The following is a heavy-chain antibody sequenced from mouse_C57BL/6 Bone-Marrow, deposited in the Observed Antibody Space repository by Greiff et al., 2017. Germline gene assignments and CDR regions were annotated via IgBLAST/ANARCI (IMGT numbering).Heavy chain of an antibody. D-gene: IGHD2-1*01. CDR3: AREGLLWKYFDY. Sequence: QVQLQQSGAELVKPGASVKLSCKASGYTFTSYWMHWVKQRPGQGLEWIGMIHPNSGSTNYNEKFKSKATLTVDKSSSTAYMQLSSLTSEDSAVYYCAREGLLWKYFDYWGQGTTLTVSS. J-gene: IGHJ2*01. CDR2: IHPNSGST. V-gene: IGHV1-64*01. CDR1: GYTFTSYW.